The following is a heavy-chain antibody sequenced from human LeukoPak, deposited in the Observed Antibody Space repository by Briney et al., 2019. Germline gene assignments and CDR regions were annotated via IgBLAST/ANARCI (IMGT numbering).Heavy chain of an antibody. D-gene: IGHD1-1*01. V-gene: IGHV3-23*01. CDR3: AKESDSHWHPGKYYYAMDV. Sequence: GGSLRLSCAASGFTFNYYAMSWVRQAPGKGLEWVSALSGGGTGAVYADSVMGRFTISRDNAKNSLYLQMNSLRTEDTALYYCAKESDSHWHPGKYYYAMDVWGQGTTVTVSS. CDR2: LSGGGTGA. J-gene: IGHJ6*02. CDR1: GFTFNYYA.